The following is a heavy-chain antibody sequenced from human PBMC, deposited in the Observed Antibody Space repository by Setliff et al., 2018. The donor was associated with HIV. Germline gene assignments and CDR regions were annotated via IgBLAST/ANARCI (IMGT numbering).Heavy chain of an antibody. CDR1: GGSFSDYQ. J-gene: IGHJ4*02. V-gene: IGHV4-34*01. Sequence: SETLSLTCAVYGGSFSDYQWSWVRQSPGKGLEWIGQINYSGTTRYNPSLRSRVFISVDLSINQFSLKLHSVTAADTAVYYCASGEDSGTYGEPYDSWGQGALVTVSS. CDR2: INYSGTT. D-gene: IGHD1-26*01. CDR3: ASGEDSGTYGEPYDS.